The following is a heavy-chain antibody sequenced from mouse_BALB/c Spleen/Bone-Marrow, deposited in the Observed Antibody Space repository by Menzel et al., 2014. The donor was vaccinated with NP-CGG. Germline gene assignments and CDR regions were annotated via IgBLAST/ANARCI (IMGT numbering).Heavy chain of an antibody. Sequence: EVQLMESGGGLVKPGGSLKLSCTASGFAFSNCDMSWVRQTPEKRLEWVATITSGGGNTYYPDSVKGRFTISRDNARNPLCLQMSSLRSEDTALYYCARVWDWFAYWGQGTLVTVSA. CDR3: ARVWDWFAY. J-gene: IGHJ3*01. CDR2: ITSGGGNT. D-gene: IGHD4-1*01. V-gene: IGHV5-9*02. CDR1: GFAFSNCD.